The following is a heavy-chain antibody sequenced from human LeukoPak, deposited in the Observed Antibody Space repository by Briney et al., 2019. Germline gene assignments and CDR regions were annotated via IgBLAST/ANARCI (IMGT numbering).Heavy chain of an antibody. V-gene: IGHV4-34*01. D-gene: IGHD3-16*02. J-gene: IGHJ4*02. CDR1: GGSFSGYY. Sequence: SETLSLTCAVYGGSFSGYYWSWIRQAPGKGLEWIGEINHSGSTNYNPSLKSRVTISVDTSKNQFSLKLSSVTAADTAVYYCARLGAYDYVWGSYRHPGRLDYWGQGTLVTVSS. CDR3: ARLGAYDYVWGSYRHPGRLDY. CDR2: INHSGST.